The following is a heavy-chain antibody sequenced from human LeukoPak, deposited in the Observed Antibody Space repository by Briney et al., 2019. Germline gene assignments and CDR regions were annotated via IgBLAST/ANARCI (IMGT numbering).Heavy chain of an antibody. CDR1: GFTFSIHA. Sequence: GGSLRLSCAASGFTFSIHAMSWVRQAPGEGLEWVSAISGSGYSTYYADSVKGRFTISRDNSKNTLFLQMNSLRAEDTAIYYCAKAHFDYGDYLPFDYWGQGSLVTVSS. D-gene: IGHD4-17*01. V-gene: IGHV3-23*01. J-gene: IGHJ4*02. CDR2: ISGSGYST. CDR3: AKAHFDYGDYLPFDY.